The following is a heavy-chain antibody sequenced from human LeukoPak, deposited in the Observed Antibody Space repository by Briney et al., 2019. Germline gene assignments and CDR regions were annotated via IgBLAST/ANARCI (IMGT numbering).Heavy chain of an antibody. CDR3: AKDRTVLPDYYGSGSPNGMDV. CDR1: GFTFSSYD. J-gene: IGHJ6*02. Sequence: SGGSLRLSCAASGFTFSSYDMHWVRQAPGKGLEWVAFIRYDGSNKYYADSVKGRFTISRDNSKNTLYLQMNSLRAEDTAVYYCAKDRTVLPDYYGSGSPNGMDVWGQGTTVTVSS. D-gene: IGHD3-10*01. CDR2: IRYDGSNK. V-gene: IGHV3-30*02.